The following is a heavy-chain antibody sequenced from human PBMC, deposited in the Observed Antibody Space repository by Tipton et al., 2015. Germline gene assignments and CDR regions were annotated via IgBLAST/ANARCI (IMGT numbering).Heavy chain of an antibody. CDR1: HFPFSNYG. CDR3: VGLIDSGSPIL. D-gene: IGHD1-26*01. V-gene: IGHV3-33*01. J-gene: IGHJ4*02. Sequence: SLRLSCEASHFPFSNYGMHWVRQAPGKGLEWVALVFYDGGEKHHADSVKGRFTISRDNSKNTLYLHMNSLRADDTAVYYCVGLIDSGSPILWGQGTLVTVSS. CDR2: VFYDGGEK.